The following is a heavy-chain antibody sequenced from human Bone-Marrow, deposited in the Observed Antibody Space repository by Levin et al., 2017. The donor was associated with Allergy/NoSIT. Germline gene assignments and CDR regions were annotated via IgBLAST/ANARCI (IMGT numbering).Heavy chain of an antibody. J-gene: IGHJ4*02. CDR3: AREASLGVAEG. V-gene: IGHV3-66*01. Sequence: GESLKISCAASGFTVSSNYMSWVRQAPGKGLEWVSVIYSGGSTYYADSVKGRFTISRDNSKNTLYLQMNSLRAEDTAVYYCAREASLGVAEGWGQGTLVTVSS. CDR1: GFTVSSNY. CDR2: IYSGGST. D-gene: IGHD3-16*01.